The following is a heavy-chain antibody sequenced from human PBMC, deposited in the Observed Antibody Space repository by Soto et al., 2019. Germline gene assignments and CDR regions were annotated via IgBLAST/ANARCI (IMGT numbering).Heavy chain of an antibody. Sequence: EVRLLESGGGLVQPGGSLRLSCAGSGFTFSSNAMSWVRQAPGKGLEWVSSVSGDGYASDYADSVKGRFTVSRHNSKNTLFPQMTSLRAEDTAGYYCAKRHYFGSGSFAIPTWGQGTLVPVPS. V-gene: IGHV3-23*01. D-gene: IGHD3-10*01. J-gene: IGHJ4*03. CDR2: VSGDGYAS. CDR1: GFTFSSNA. CDR3: AKRHYFGSGSFAIPT.